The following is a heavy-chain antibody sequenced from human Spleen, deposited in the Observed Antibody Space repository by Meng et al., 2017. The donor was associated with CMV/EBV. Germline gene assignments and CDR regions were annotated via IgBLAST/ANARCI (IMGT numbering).Heavy chain of an antibody. J-gene: IGHJ6*02. Sequence: GESLKISCAASGFTFRGYTMNWVRQTPGKGLDWVSSISGSSGYIYYADSVKGRFTTSRGNAKNSLYLQMSSLRAEDTAVYYCARASLSGTTWDYYYGMDVWGQGTTVTVSS. CDR3: ARASLSGTTWDYYYGMDV. V-gene: IGHV3-21*01. CDR2: ISGSSGYI. D-gene: IGHD1-7*01. CDR1: GFTFRGYT.